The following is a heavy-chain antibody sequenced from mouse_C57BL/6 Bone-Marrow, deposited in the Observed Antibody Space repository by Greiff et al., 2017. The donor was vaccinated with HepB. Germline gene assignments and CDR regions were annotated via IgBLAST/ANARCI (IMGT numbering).Heavy chain of an antibody. V-gene: IGHV1-11*01. CDR1: GYTFTDHI. Sequence: VQLQQSGAELASPGASVTLSCKASGYTFTDHIMNWVKQRPGQGLEWIGRIYPVSGETNYNQKFMGKATFSVDRSSSTVYMVLNSLTSEDPAVYYCARPVYYYGSSYGGAMDYWGQGTSVTVSS. D-gene: IGHD1-1*01. CDR3: ARPVYYYGSSYGGAMDY. CDR2: IYPVSGET. J-gene: IGHJ4*01.